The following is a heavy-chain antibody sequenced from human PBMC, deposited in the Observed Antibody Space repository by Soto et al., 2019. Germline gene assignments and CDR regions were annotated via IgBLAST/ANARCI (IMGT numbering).Heavy chain of an antibody. D-gene: IGHD6-6*01. CDR3: AKDTVPLSIAARRVGLDY. Sequence: EVQLVESGGGLVQPGRSLRLSCAASGFTFDDYAMHWVRQAPGKGLEWVSGISWNSGSIGYADSVKGRFTISRDNAKNSLYLQMNSLRAEDTALYYCAKDTVPLSIAARRVGLDYWGQGTLVTVSS. CDR1: GFTFDDYA. CDR2: ISWNSGSI. V-gene: IGHV3-9*01. J-gene: IGHJ4*02.